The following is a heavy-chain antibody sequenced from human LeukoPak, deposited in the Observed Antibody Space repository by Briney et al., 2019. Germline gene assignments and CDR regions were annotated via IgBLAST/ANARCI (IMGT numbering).Heavy chain of an antibody. CDR1: GYTFTAYY. Sequence: ASVKVSCKASGYTFTAYYIHWLRQAPGQGLEWMGWNNPQTGGTSYEQTYSGRVTMTSDTSIDTVYMELNSLGSNDTAVYYCARDVAGFFDEWGQGTLVTVSS. CDR3: ARDVAGFFDE. D-gene: IGHD6-19*01. V-gene: IGHV1-2*02. CDR2: NNPQTGGT. J-gene: IGHJ4*02.